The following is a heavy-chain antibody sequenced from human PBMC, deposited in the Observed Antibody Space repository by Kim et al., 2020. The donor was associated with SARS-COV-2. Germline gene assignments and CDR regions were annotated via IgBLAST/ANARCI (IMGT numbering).Heavy chain of an antibody. V-gene: IGHV3-11*01. CDR3: ASSPTSYFWSGYFSFDY. CDR2: ISSSGSTI. D-gene: IGHD3-3*01. J-gene: IGHJ4*02. CDR1: GFTFSDYY. Sequence: GGSLRLSCAASGFTFSDYYMSWIRQAPGKGLEWVSYISSSGSTIYYADSVKGRFTISRDNAKNSLYLQMNSLRAEDTAVYYCASSPTSYFWSGYFSFDYWGQGTLVTVSS.